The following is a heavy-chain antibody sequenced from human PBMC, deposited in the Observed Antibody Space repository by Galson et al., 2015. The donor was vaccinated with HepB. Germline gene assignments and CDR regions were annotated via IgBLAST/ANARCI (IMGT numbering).Heavy chain of an antibody. CDR2: INPSSGGT. J-gene: IGHJ6*02. CDR1: GYTFTGYY. D-gene: IGHD2-21*01. Sequence: SVKVSCKASGYTFTGYYMHWVRQAPGQGLEWMGRINPSSGGTKYAQKFQGRVTMTRDTSISTAYMELSRLRSDDSVVYYCAREGLLWPDSGQKFYYGMDVWGQGTTVTVSS. V-gene: IGHV1-2*05. CDR3: AREGLLWPDSGQKFYYGMDV.